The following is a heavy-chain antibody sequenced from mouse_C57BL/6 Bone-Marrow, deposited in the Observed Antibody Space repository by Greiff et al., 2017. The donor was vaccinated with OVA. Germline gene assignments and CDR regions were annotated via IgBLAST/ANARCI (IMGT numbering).Heavy chain of an antibody. V-gene: IGHV1-64*01. CDR2: IHPNSGST. CDR1: GYTFTSYW. J-gene: IGHJ2*01. Sequence: QVQLQQPGAELVKPGASVKLSCKASGYTFTSYWMHWVKQRPGQGLEWIGMIHPNSGSTNYNEKFKSKATLTVDKSSSTAYMQLSSLTSEDSAVYYCAREGYYGTEDYWGQGTTLTVSS. D-gene: IGHD1-1*01. CDR3: AREGYYGTEDY.